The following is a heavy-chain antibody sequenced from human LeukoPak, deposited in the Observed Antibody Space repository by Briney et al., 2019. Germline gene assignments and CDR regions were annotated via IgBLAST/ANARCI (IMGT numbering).Heavy chain of an antibody. CDR3: ARVMFPYSSSSDYYYYMDV. D-gene: IGHD6-6*01. V-gene: IGHV1-69*05. CDR2: IIPIFGTA. J-gene: IGHJ6*03. Sequence: ASVKVSCKASGYTFTSYGISWVRQAPGQGLEWMGGIIPIFGTANYAQKFQGRVTITTDESTSTAYMELSSLRSEDTAVYYCARVMFPYSSSSDYYYYMDVWGKGTTVTVSS. CDR1: GYTFTSYG.